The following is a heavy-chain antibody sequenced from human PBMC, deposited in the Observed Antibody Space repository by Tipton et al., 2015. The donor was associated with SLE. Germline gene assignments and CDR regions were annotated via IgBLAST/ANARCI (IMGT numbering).Heavy chain of an antibody. Sequence: TLSLTCAVYGGSFSGYYWSWVRQPPGKGLEWIGEINHSGSTNYNPSLTSRVTISVDTSKNQFSLKLSSVTAADTAVYYCARQGGWYYWYFDLWGRGTLVTVSS. D-gene: IGHD6-19*01. CDR2: INHSGST. CDR3: ARQGGWYYWYFDL. CDR1: GGSFSGYY. V-gene: IGHV4-34*01. J-gene: IGHJ2*01.